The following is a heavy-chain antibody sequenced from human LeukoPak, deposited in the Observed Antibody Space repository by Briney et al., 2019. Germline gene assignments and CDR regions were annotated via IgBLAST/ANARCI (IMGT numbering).Heavy chain of an antibody. D-gene: IGHD3-9*01. CDR2: IYSGGST. CDR1: GFTVSSNY. V-gene: IGHV3-66*01. Sequence: GGSLRLSCTASGFTVSSNYMSWVRQAPGKGLEWVSVIYSGGSTYYADSVKGRFTISRDNSKNTLYLQMNSLRAEDTAVYYCASERYDILTGPFDYWGQGTLVTVSS. J-gene: IGHJ4*02. CDR3: ASERYDILTGPFDY.